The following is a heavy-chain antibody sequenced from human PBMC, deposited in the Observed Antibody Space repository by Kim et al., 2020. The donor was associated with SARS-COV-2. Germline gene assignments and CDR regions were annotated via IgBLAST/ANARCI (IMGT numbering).Heavy chain of an antibody. CDR3: ARMSGLLWFGELLYNYYYGMDV. J-gene: IGHJ6*02. CDR2: IYYSGST. CDR1: GGSISSYY. Sequence: SETLSLTCTVSGGSISSYYWSWIRQPPGKGLEWIGYIYYSGSTNYNPSLKSRVTISVDTSKNQFSLKLSSVTAADTAVYYCARMSGLLWFGELLYNYYYGMDVGGRGTTVTVSS. D-gene: IGHD3-10*01. V-gene: IGHV4-59*08.